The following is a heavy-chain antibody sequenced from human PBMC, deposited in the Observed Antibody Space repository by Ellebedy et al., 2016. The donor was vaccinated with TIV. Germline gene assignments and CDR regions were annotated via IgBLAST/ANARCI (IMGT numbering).Heavy chain of an antibody. CDR2: ISGGDGDT. CDR3: AKDAWYCSGGTCSHFDY. CDR1: GFTFSSYT. Sequence: GGSLRLXXAASGFTFSSYTMNWVRQAPGKGLEWVSGISGGDGDTYYADSARGRFTISRDNSKNTLYLQMNSLRAEDTAVYYCAKDAWYCSGGTCSHFDYWGQGTLVTVSS. V-gene: IGHV3-23*01. J-gene: IGHJ4*02. D-gene: IGHD2-15*01.